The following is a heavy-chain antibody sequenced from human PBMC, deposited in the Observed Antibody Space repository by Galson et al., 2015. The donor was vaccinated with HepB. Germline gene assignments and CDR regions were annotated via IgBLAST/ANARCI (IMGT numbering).Heavy chain of an antibody. CDR3: AKVGHDILTGDLTHYFYGLDA. Sequence: SLRLSCAASGFTFNNYAMTWVRQAPGKGLEWVSAIRSTGDTTYYADSVKGRFTISRDNSKNMQFLQMSGLRVEDTAIYYCAKVGHDILTGDLTHYFYGLDAWGPGTRVTVSS. CDR1: GFTFNNYA. V-gene: IGHV3-23*01. J-gene: IGHJ6*02. D-gene: IGHD3-9*01. CDR2: IRSTGDTT.